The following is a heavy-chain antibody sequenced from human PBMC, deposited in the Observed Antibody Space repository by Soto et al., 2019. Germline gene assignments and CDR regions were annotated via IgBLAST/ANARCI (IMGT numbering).Heavy chain of an antibody. CDR1: GFTISNYA. V-gene: IGHV3-23*01. Sequence: EVQVLESGGGLVQPGGSLRLSCGASGFTISNYAMTWVRQATGKGLEWVSAFSGGGGGTYYADSVKGRFTISRDISQNRIEHKMNSLRGEDTAVYYCAKDKRYDIFSAWDALDIWGQGTRVTVSS. D-gene: IGHD3-3*02. CDR3: AKDKRYDIFSAWDALDI. CDR2: FSGGGGGT. J-gene: IGHJ3*02.